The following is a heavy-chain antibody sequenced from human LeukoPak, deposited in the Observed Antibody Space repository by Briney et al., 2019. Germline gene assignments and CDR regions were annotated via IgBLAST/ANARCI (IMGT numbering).Heavy chain of an antibody. J-gene: IGHJ3*02. CDR2: INPNSGGT. V-gene: IGHV1-2*02. CDR3: ARSEWELLRNDAFDI. CDR1: GYTYTGYY. D-gene: IGHD1-26*01. Sequence: ASVKVSCKASGYTYTGYYMHWVRQAPGQGLEWMGWINPNSGGTNYAQKFQGRVTMTRDTSISTAYMELSRLRSDDTAVYYCARSEWELLRNDAFDIWGQGTMVTVSS.